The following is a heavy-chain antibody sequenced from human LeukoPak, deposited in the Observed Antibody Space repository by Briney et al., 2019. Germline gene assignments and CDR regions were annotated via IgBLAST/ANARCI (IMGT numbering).Heavy chain of an antibody. V-gene: IGHV1-69*13. CDR1: GYSFSRYG. CDR3: ARDLRAAEGY. J-gene: IGHJ4*02. CDR2: IIPILGTA. D-gene: IGHD6-13*01. Sequence: GASVKVSCKASGYSFSRYGISWVRQAPGQGLEWMGGIIPILGTANYAQKFQGRATITADESTRTVYMELSSLRSEDTAVYFCARDLRAAEGYWGQGTLVTVSS.